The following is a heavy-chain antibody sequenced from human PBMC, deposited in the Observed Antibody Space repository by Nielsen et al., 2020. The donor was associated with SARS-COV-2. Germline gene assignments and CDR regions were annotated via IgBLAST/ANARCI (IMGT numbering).Heavy chain of an antibody. Sequence: SETLSLTCAVHGGSFSGYYWSWIRQPPGKGLEWIGEINHSGSTNYNPSLKSRVTISVDTSKNQFSLKLSSVTAADTAVYYCAREPVANYYYYMDVWGKGTTVTVSS. CDR3: AREPVANYYYYMDV. CDR1: GGSFSGYY. D-gene: IGHD6-19*01. V-gene: IGHV4-34*01. CDR2: INHSGST. J-gene: IGHJ6*03.